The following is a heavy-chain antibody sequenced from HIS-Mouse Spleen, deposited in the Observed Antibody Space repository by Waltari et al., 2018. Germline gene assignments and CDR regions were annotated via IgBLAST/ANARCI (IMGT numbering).Heavy chain of an antibody. CDR2: IITILGTA. J-gene: IGHJ2*01. CDR1: GGTFSSYA. Sequence: QVQLVQSGAEVKKPGSSAKVSCKASGGTFSSYAISWVRQAPGQGLEWMGGIITILGTANDAQKFQGRVTITADESTSTAYMELSSLRSEDTAVYYCARDSGSYSFWYFDLWGRGTLVTVSS. CDR3: ARDSGSYSFWYFDL. V-gene: IGHV1-69*01. D-gene: IGHD1-26*01.